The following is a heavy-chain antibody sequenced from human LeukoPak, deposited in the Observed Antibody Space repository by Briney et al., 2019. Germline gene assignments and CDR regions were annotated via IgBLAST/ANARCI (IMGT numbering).Heavy chain of an antibody. CDR1: GGSFSGYY. CDR3: ARHRAGYSYGYRPDYMDV. CDR2: INHSGST. Sequence: SETLFLTCAVYGGSFSGYYWSWIRQPPGKGLEWIGEINHSGSTNYNPSLKSRVTISVDTSKNQFSLKLSSVTAADTAVYYCARHRAGYSYGYRPDYMDVWGKGTTVTVSS. V-gene: IGHV4-34*01. D-gene: IGHD5-18*01. J-gene: IGHJ6*03.